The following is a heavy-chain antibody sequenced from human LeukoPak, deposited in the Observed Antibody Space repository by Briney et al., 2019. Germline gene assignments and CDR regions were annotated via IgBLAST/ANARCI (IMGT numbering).Heavy chain of an antibody. Sequence: PGGSLRLSCAASGFTFSHYNLNWVRQAPGKGLEWVSYITDSGNTIHYADSVKGRFTISRDNAKNSLYLQMNSLRAEDTAVYYCARSIGLTGGGVDVWGQGTTVTVSS. CDR2: ITDSGNTI. CDR3: ARSIGLTGGGVDV. J-gene: IGHJ6*02. V-gene: IGHV3-11*01. D-gene: IGHD3-9*01. CDR1: GFTFSHYN.